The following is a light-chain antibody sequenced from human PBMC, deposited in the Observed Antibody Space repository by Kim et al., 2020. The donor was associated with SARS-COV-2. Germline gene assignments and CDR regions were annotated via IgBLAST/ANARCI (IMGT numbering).Light chain of an antibody. V-gene: IGLV3-19*01. Sequence: AVGQTVRITCQGDSLRSYSANWYQQKPRQAPLLVIYGKNNRPAGIPDRFSGSSSGSTASLTITGAQAEDEADYYCDSRDSSGNHLLFGGGTQLTVL. CDR3: DSRDSSGNHLL. CDR1: SLRSYS. J-gene: IGLJ3*02. CDR2: GKN.